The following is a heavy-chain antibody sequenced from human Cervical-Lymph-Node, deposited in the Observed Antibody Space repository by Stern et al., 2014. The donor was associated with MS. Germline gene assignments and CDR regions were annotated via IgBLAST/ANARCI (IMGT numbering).Heavy chain of an antibody. CDR3: ARMGTSLDY. J-gene: IGHJ4*02. V-gene: IGHV4-31*03. Sequence: QVQLVESGPGLVKPSQTLSLTCTVSSGSIRRGGYYWSRIRQHPWKGLEWIGHIHYSGNTYYNPSLMRRVIISVDTSKSQFSLKLTSVTVADTAVYYCARMGTSLDYWGLGTLVTVSS. CDR1: SGSIRRGGYY. D-gene: IGHD1-14*01. CDR2: IHYSGNT.